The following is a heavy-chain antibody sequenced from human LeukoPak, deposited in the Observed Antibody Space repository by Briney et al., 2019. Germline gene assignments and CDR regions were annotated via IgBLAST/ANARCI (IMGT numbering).Heavy chain of an antibody. V-gene: IGHV3-74*01. J-gene: IGHJ3*02. CDR2: INSDGSST. D-gene: IGHD2-2*01. CDR3: ARDRDIVVVPAASVAFDI. CDR1: GFTFSSYW. Sequence: TGGSLRLSCAAAGFTFSSYWMHWVRQAPGKGLVWVSRINSDGSSTRYADSVKGRFTISRDNAKNTLYLQMISLRAEDKAVYYCARDRDIVVVPAASVAFDIWGQGTMVTVPS.